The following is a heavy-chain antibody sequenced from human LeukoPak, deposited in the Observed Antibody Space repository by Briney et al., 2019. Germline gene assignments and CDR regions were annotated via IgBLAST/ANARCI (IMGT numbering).Heavy chain of an antibody. Sequence: GGSLRLSCAVSGFTFSSYAMHWVRMAQGKGLEWEAVISYDGSNKYYEDSAKGRFTISRDNSRNTRYLPMNRPRAEETTVYYCARDQTVTTGFDYWGQGTLVTVSS. CDR1: GFTFSSYA. V-gene: IGHV3-30-3*01. D-gene: IGHD4-17*01. J-gene: IGHJ4*02. CDR3: ARDQTVTTGFDY. CDR2: ISYDGSNK.